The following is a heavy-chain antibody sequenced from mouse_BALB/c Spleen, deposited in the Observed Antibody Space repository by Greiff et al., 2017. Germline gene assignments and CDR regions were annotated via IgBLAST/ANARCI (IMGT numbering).Heavy chain of an antibody. Sequence: VKLQESGPGLVAPSQSLSITCTVSGFSLTGYGVNWVRQPPGKGLEWLGMIWGDGSTDYNSALKSRLSISKDNSKSQVFLKMNSLQTDDTAIYYCVRSYYGSSYWYFDVWGAGTTVTVSS. CDR1: GFSLTGYG. J-gene: IGHJ1*01. CDR2: IWGDGST. CDR3: VRSYYGSSYWYFDV. V-gene: IGHV2-6-7*02. D-gene: IGHD1-1*01.